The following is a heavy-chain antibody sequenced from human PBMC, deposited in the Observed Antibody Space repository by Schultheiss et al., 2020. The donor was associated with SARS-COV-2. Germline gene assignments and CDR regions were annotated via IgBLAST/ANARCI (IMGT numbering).Heavy chain of an antibody. V-gene: IGHV3-11*01. Sequence: GESLKISCAASGFTVSSNYMSWVRQAPGKGLEWVSYISSSGSTIYYADSVKGRFTISRDNAKNSLYLQMNSLRAEDTAVYYCARDDAHAEYFQHWGQGTLVTVSS. CDR1: GFTVSSNY. CDR3: ARDDAHAEYFQH. CDR2: ISSSGSTI. J-gene: IGHJ1*01.